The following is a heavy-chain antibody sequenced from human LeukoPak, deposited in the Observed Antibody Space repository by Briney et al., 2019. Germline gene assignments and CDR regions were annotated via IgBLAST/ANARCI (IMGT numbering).Heavy chain of an antibody. CDR1: GGSISSYY. D-gene: IGHD3-16*01. Sequence: SETLSLTCTVSGGSISSYYWSWIRQPPGKGLEWIGEIYHSGSTNYNPSLKSRVTISVDKSKNQFSLKLSSVTAADTAVYYCARVYECFDYWGQGTLVTVSS. J-gene: IGHJ4*02. V-gene: IGHV4-59*12. CDR3: ARVYECFDY. CDR2: IYHSGST.